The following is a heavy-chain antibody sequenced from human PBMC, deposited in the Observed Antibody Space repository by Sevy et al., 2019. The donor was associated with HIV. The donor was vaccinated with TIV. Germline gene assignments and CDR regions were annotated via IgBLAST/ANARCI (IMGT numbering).Heavy chain of an antibody. J-gene: IGHJ4*02. CDR3: AKNLGSGTRISIFDF. Sequence: GGSLRLSCAVSRFMFSSYGMTWVRQAPGKGLEWVSSISTTGDGTYYADSVKGRFTISRDNSKNTLYLQMNGLRDEDTAVYYCAKNLGSGTRISIFDFWGQGTLVTVSS. V-gene: IGHV3-23*01. CDR2: ISTTGDGT. D-gene: IGHD3-10*02. CDR1: RFMFSSYG.